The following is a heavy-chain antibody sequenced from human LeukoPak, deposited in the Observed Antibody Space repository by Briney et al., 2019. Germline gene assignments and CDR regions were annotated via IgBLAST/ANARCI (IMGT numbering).Heavy chain of an antibody. CDR3: ARPFTMVRGVIITPFDY. J-gene: IGHJ4*02. CDR1: GFTFSSYA. V-gene: IGHV3-30-3*01. CDR2: ISYDGSNK. D-gene: IGHD3-10*01. Sequence: GGSLRLSCAASGFTFSSYAMHWVRQAPGKGLEWVAVISYDGSNKYYADSVKGRFTISRDNSKNTLYLQMNSLRAEDTAVYYCARPFTMVRGVIITPFDYWGQGTLVTVSS.